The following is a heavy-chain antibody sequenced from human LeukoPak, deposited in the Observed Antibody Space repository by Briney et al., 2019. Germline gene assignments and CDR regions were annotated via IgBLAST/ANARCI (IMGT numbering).Heavy chain of an antibody. D-gene: IGHD5-12*01. V-gene: IGHV4-34*01. J-gene: IGHJ4*02. Sequence: PSETLSLTCAVYGGSFSGYYWSWIRQPPGKGLEWIGEINHSGSTNYNPSLKSRVTISVDTSKNQFSLKLSSVTAADTAVYYCARAYKPYGGYRLDYWGQGTLVTVSS. CDR2: INHSGST. CDR1: GGSFSGYY. CDR3: ARAYKPYGGYRLDY.